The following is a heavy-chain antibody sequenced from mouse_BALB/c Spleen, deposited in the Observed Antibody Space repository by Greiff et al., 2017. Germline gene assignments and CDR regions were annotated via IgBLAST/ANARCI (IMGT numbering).Heavy chain of an antibody. CDR2: IFPGTGTT. J-gene: IGHJ4*01. V-gene: IGHV1S132*01. CDR1: GYTFTSYW. Sequence: QVQLKESGAELVKPGASVKLSCKTSGYTFTSYWIQWVKQRPGQGLGWIGEIFPGTGTTYYNEKFKGKATLTIDTSSSTAYMQLSSLTSEDSAVYFCARGYGNVLRGAMDYWGQGTSVTVSS. D-gene: IGHD2-10*02. CDR3: ARGYGNVLRGAMDY.